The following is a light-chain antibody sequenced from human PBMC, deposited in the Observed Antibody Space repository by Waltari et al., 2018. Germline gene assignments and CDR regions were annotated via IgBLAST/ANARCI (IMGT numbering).Light chain of an antibody. CDR3: QQRNKWPVT. J-gene: IGKJ4*01. CDR1: QSVANY. Sequence: DIVLTQSPATLSLSPGERATLSCRASQSVANYLAWSQQKPGQAPRLLIYDVSNRATDIPARFSGSVFATDFTLTISDLKPEDIAVYYCQQRNKWPVTFGGGTKVEIK. CDR2: DVS. V-gene: IGKV3-11*01.